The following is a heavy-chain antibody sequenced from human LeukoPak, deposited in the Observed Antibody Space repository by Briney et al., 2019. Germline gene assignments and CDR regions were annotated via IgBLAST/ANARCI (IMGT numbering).Heavy chain of an antibody. CDR3: ARMAMEPAMVTNFFDL. J-gene: IGHJ4*02. V-gene: IGHV1-46*01. D-gene: IGHD5-18*01. CDR1: GYTFTDYY. CDR2: IHPSGGST. Sequence: ASVKISCKASGYTFTDYYMYWVRQAPGQGPECMGVIHPSGGSTTSAQKFQGRVTLTKDTATSTIYIELSSLRSDDTAVYYCARMAMEPAMVTNFFDLWGQGTLLIVSA.